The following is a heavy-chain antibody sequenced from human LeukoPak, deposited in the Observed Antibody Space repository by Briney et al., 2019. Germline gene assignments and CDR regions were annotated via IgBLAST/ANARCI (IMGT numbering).Heavy chain of an antibody. CDR2: ISSSSGTI. V-gene: IGHV3-48*04. D-gene: IGHD1-26*01. Sequence: GGSLRLSCAASGFTFSSYSMNWVRQAPGKGLEWVSYISSSSGTIYYADSVKGRFTISRDNAKNSLYLQMNSLRAEDTAVYYCARGHGDTKYVSDYWGQGTLVTVSS. CDR3: ARGHGDTKYVSDY. J-gene: IGHJ4*02. CDR1: GFTFSSYS.